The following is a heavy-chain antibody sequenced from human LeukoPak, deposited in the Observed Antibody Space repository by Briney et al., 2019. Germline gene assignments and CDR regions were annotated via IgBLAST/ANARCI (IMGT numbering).Heavy chain of an antibody. CDR3: ARTIPYGSGRQRPGKYYFDY. D-gene: IGHD3-10*01. Sequence: GGSLRLSCAASGFTVSTNYMSWVRQAPGKWLEWVSVMDRVGSTYYADSVKGRFTISRDDSENTLFLQMNSLTAEDTAFYFCARTIPYGSGRQRPGKYYFDYWGQGTLVTVSS. CDR2: MDRVGST. V-gene: IGHV3-53*01. J-gene: IGHJ4*02. CDR1: GFTVSTNY.